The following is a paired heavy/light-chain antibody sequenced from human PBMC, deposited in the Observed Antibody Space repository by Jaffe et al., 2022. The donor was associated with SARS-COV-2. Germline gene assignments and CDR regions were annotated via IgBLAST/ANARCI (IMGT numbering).Light chain of an antibody. Sequence: DIVMTQSPDSLAVSLGERATINCKSSQSVLYSSNNKNYLAWYQQKPGQPPKLLIYWASTRESGVPDRFSGSGSGTDFTLTISSLQAEDVAVYYCQQYYSIPYTFGQGTKLEIK. CDR1: QSVLYSSNNKNY. CDR2: WAS. CDR3: QQYYSIPYT. J-gene: IGKJ2*01. V-gene: IGKV4-1*01.
Heavy chain of an antibody. CDR1: EFTFSRFA. V-gene: IGHV3-30*04. CDR2: ISYDGSNK. J-gene: IGHJ4*02. Sequence: QVQLVESGGGVVQPGRSLRLSCAASEFTFSRFAMHWVRQAPGKGLEWVALISYDGSNKYYADSVKGRFTISRDNSKNTLYLQMNSLRPEDTAVYYCARAPEWLRNFDYWGRGTLVTVSS. D-gene: IGHD5-12*01. CDR3: ARAPEWLRNFDY.